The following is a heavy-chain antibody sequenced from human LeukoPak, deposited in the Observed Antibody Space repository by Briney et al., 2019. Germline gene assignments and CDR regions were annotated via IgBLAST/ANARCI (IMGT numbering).Heavy chain of an antibody. CDR3: ARGRGQLVFLDY. D-gene: IGHD6-6*01. CDR1: GYSISSGYY. CDR2: IYHSGST. J-gene: IGHJ4*02. Sequence: PSETLSLTCAVSGYSISSGYYWGWIRQPPGKGLEWIGSIYHSGSTYYNPSLKSRVTISVDTSKNQFSLKLSSVTAADTAVYYCARGRGQLVFLDYWGQGTLVTVSS. V-gene: IGHV4-38-2*01.